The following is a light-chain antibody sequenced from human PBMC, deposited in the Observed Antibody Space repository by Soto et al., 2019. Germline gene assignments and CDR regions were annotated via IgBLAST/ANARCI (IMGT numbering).Light chain of an antibody. V-gene: IGKV1-5*03. CDR1: QSISNW. Sequence: DIQMTQSPSTLSASVGDRVTIACRASQSISNWLVWYQQKPGKAPKLLIYKASSLESGVPSRFSGSGFGKEFTLTISSLQPDDFATYYCQQYNSFSPYAFGQGTKLEIK. CDR3: QQYNSFSPYA. CDR2: KAS. J-gene: IGKJ2*01.